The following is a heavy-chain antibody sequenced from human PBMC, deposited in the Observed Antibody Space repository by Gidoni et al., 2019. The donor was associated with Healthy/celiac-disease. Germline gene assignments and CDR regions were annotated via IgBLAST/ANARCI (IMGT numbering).Heavy chain of an antibody. CDR2: ISYDGSNK. D-gene: IGHD5-18*01. CDR1: GFTFRSYA. J-gene: IGHJ4*02. Sequence: QVQLVESGGGVVQPGRSLRLSCAASGFTFRSYALHWVRQAPGKGLEWVAVISYDGSNKYYADSVKGRFTISRDNSKNTLYLQMNSLRAEDTAVYYCARDRERYTAMVMSPVYFDYWGQGTLVTVSS. V-gene: IGHV3-30-3*01. CDR3: ARDRERYTAMVMSPVYFDY.